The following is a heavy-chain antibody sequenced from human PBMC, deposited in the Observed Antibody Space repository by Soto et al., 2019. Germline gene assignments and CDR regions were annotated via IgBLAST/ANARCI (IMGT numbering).Heavy chain of an antibody. CDR3: ARYFWSGQLPYYFDY. D-gene: IGHD3-3*01. CDR2: ISAYNGDT. J-gene: IGHJ4*02. V-gene: IGHV1-18*01. CDR1: GYTFKSYG. Sequence: QIQLEQSGAEVRKPGASVKVSCKASGYTFKSYGISWVRQTAGQGLEWLGWISAYNGDTKYAQNLQGRVSLTTDATTSSAYMELRSLRSDDTAVYYCARYFWSGQLPYYFDYWGQGTLVTVSS.